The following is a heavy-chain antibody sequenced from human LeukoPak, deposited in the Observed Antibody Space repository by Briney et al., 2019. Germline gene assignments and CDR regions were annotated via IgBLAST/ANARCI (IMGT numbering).Heavy chain of an antibody. Sequence: GGSLTLSCAASGFTFSSSELNWVRQAPGKGLEWVSYIGSSDTTVHYAATVEGRFTISRDNAKNSLYLQMSSLRAEDTAIYYCARLTVTAKDAFDIWGQGTMVIVSS. CDR1: GFTFSSSE. CDR3: ARLTVTAKDAFDI. CDR2: IGSSDTTV. V-gene: IGHV3-48*03. J-gene: IGHJ3*02. D-gene: IGHD4-17*01.